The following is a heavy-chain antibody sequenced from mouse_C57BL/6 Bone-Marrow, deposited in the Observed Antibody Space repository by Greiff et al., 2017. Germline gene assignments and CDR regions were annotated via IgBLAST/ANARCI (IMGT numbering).Heavy chain of an antibody. J-gene: IGHJ3*01. CDR1: GYTFTSYG. CDR3: ARRSSSYVEFAY. Sequence: QVQLQQSGAELARPGASVKLSCKASGYTFTSYGISWVKQRTGQGLEWIGEIYPRSGNTYYNEKFKGKATLTADKSSSTAYMELRSLTSADSAVYFCARRSSSYVEFAYWGQGTLVTVSA. V-gene: IGHV1-81*01. D-gene: IGHD1-1*01. CDR2: IYPRSGNT.